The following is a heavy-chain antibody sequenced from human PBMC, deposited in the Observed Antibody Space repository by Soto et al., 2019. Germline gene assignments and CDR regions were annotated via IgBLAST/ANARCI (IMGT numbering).Heavy chain of an antibody. CDR2: VSGDASNT. D-gene: IGHD4-17*01. J-gene: IGHJ4*02. Sequence: GGSLRLSCAASGFPFTNYGLSLVRQSPGKGLDWVATVSGDASNTHYADSVKGRFTISRDNSKSILFLQMKRLRVEDTAIYYCARDVRASGEMFDYSGQGDKITVSS. V-gene: IGHV3-23*01. CDR1: GFPFTNYG. CDR3: ARDVRASGEMFDY.